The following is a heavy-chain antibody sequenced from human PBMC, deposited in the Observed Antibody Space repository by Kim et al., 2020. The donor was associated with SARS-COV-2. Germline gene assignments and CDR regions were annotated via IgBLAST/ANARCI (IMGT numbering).Heavy chain of an antibody. V-gene: IGHV1-18*01. CDR2: ISAYNGNT. D-gene: IGHD2-2*01. Sequence: ASVKVSCKASGYTFTSYGISWVRQAPGQGLEWMGWISAYNGNTNYAQKLQGRVTMTTDTSTSTAYMELRSLRSDDTAVYYCARGGLTPTSYYYGMDVWGQGTTVTVSS. CDR1: GYTFTSYG. CDR3: ARGGLTPTSYYYGMDV. J-gene: IGHJ6*02.